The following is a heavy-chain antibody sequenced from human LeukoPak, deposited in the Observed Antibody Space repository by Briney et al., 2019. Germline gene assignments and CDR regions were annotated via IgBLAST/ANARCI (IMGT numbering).Heavy chain of an antibody. Sequence: PGGSLRLSCAASGFTFSDHYMDWVRQAPGKGLEWVGRIRNKANRYTTEYAASVRGKFSVSRDDSKNSLYLQMNSLESDDTAVYYYTRVRATVVGQYYFDYWGQGTLVTVSS. CDR1: GFTFSDHY. D-gene: IGHD1-26*01. V-gene: IGHV3-72*01. J-gene: IGHJ4*02. CDR3: TRVRATVVGQYYFDY. CDR2: IRNKANRYTT.